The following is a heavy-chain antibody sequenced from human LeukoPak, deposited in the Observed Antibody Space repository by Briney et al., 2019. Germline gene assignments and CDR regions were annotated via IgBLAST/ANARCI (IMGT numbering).Heavy chain of an antibody. J-gene: IGHJ4*02. CDR3: AKDAGTRDGYNSDFFDF. CDR1: GFTFSSFA. CDR2: ISVNGGST. V-gene: IGHV3-23*01. D-gene: IGHD5-24*01. Sequence: GGSLRLSCAASGFTFSSFALSWVRQASGKGLEWVSAISVNGGSTYYADSVKGRFTISRDSSKNILYLQMNSLRAEDTAVYYCAKDAGTRDGYNSDFFDFWGQGTLVTVSS.